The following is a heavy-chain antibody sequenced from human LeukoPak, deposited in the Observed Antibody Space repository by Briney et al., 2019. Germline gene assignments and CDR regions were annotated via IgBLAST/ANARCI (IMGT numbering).Heavy chain of an antibody. CDR3: ARDGPPITMIVVVGLNLDY. V-gene: IGHV1-46*01. J-gene: IGHJ4*02. D-gene: IGHD3-22*01. CDR2: ISPSGGST. Sequence: ASEKVSCKASGYTFTSYYMHWVRQAPGQGLEWMGIISPSGGSTSYAQKFQGRVTMTRDTSTSTVYMELSSLRSEDTAVYYCARDGPPITMIVVVGLNLDYWGQGTLVTVSS. CDR1: GYTFTSYY.